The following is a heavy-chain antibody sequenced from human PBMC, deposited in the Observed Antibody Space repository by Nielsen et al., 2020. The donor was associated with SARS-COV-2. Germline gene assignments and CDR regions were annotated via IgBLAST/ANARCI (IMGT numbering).Heavy chain of an antibody. V-gene: IGHV1-69*01. J-gene: IGHJ6*02. CDR2: IIPIFGTA. CDR3: ARVPDIVVVPAANQYYYGMDV. Sequence: WVRQAPGQGLEWMGGIIPIFGTANYAQKFQGRVTITADESTSTAYMELSSLRSEDTAVYYCARVPDIVVVPAANQYYYGMDVWGQGTTVTVSS. D-gene: IGHD2-2*01.